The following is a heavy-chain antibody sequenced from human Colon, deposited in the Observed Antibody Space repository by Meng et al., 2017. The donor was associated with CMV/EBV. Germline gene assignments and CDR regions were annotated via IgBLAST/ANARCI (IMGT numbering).Heavy chain of an antibody. CDR3: VRDPSGSRVPFDY. J-gene: IGHJ4*02. D-gene: IGHD1-26*01. CDR2: INSNSGAT. CDR1: GYTFSDYH. Sequence: VPVVQSEAEVKKPGASVKVSCKTSGYTFSDYHIHWVRQAPGQGLEWMGWINSNSGATDYAQKFQGRFTMTRDTSITTVYMELSSLRSDDTAVYYCVRDPSGSRVPFDYWGQGSLVTVSS. V-gene: IGHV1-2*02.